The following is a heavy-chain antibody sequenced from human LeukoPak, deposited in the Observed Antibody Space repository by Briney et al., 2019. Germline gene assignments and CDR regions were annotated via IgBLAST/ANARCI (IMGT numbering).Heavy chain of an antibody. CDR1: GGSIGSTRYY. CDR3: ARPGSAWSDAFDI. V-gene: IGHV4-39*01. CDR2: ISYSGST. D-gene: IGHD6-19*01. J-gene: IGHJ3*02. Sequence: SETLSLTCTVSGGSIGSTRYYWGWIRQPPGKGLEWIGSISYSGSTHYNPSLQSRFTISVDTSKNQFSLKVTSVTASDTAVYYCARPGSAWSDAFDIWGQGTLVTVSS.